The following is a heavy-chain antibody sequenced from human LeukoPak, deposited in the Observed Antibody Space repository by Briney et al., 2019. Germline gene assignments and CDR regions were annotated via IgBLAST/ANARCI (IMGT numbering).Heavy chain of an antibody. J-gene: IGHJ2*01. Sequence: SETLSLTCTVSGGSISSYYWSWIRQPAGKGLEWIGRIYTSGSTNYNPSLKSRVTMSVDTSKNQFSLKLSSVTAADTAVYYCARASADAVAVGDWYFDLWGRGTLVTVSS. CDR1: GGSISSYY. V-gene: IGHV4-4*07. CDR3: ARASADAVAVGDWYFDL. CDR2: IYTSGST. D-gene: IGHD6-19*01.